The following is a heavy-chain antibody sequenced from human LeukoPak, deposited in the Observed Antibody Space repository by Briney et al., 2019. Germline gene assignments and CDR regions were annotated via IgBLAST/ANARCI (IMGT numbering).Heavy chain of an antibody. CDR2: INPSGGST. D-gene: IGHD6-19*01. CDR3: ARDYLAQAVAVYYFDY. CDR1: GYIFTSYY. J-gene: IGHJ4*02. Sequence: ASVKVSCKASGYIFTSYYMHWVRQAPGQGLEWMGIINPSGGSTSYAQKFQGRVTMTRDMSTSTVYMELSSLRSEDTAVYYCARDYLAQAVAVYYFDYWGQGTLVTVSS. V-gene: IGHV1-46*01.